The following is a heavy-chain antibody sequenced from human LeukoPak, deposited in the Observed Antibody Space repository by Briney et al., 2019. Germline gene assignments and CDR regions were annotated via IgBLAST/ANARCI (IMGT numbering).Heavy chain of an antibody. Sequence: GGSLRLSCAASGITFSSYGMSWVRQAPGKGLEWVSSISSTGGTTYYADSVKGRFTISRDNSKNTLYPQMNSLRAEDTAIYYCAKNGDRGAYCTGGTCYPYFYYYMDVWGKGTTVTI. CDR3: AKNGDRGAYCTGGTCYPYFYYYMDV. V-gene: IGHV3-23*01. J-gene: IGHJ6*03. D-gene: IGHD2-15*01. CDR1: GITFSSYG. CDR2: ISSTGGTT.